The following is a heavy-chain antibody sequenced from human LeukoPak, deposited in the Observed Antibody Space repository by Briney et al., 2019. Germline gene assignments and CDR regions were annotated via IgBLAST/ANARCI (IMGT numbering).Heavy chain of an antibody. J-gene: IGHJ6*03. Sequence: GGSLRLSCAASGFTSWSSAVHWVPQASGKGLEWVGRIRSRSNDYATAYAASVEGRFTISRDGSKNMAFLQMSSLTTEDTAVYYCTRTVDIVVTYYMDVWGKGTTVTVSS. CDR1: GFTSWSSA. CDR2: IRSRSNDYAT. D-gene: IGHD2-21*01. V-gene: IGHV3-73*01. CDR3: TRTVDIVVTYYMDV.